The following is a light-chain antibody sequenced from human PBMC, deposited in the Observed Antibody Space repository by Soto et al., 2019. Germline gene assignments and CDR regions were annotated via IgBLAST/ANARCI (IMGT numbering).Light chain of an antibody. CDR2: DVS. CDR1: SSDVGGYNY. V-gene: IGLV2-14*01. J-gene: IGLJ3*02. CDR3: SSYTSSSLWV. Sequence: QSVLTQPASVSGSPGQSITISCTGTSSDVGGYNYVSWYQQHPGKAPKPMIYDVSNRPSGVSNRFSGSKSGNTASLTISGLQAEDEADYYCSSYTSSSLWVFGGGTKLTVL.